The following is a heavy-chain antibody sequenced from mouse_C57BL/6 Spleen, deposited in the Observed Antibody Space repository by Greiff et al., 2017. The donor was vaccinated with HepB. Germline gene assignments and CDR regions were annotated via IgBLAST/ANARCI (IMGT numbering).Heavy chain of an antibody. CDR3: ARGSGSRFAY. CDR2: ISYDGSN. V-gene: IGHV3-6*01. J-gene: IGHJ3*01. D-gene: IGHD1-1*01. Sequence: EVQLQQSGPGLVKPSQSLSLTCSVTGYSITSGYYWNWIRQFPGNKLEWMGYISYDGSNNYNPSLKNRISITRDTSKNQFFLKLNSVTTEDTATYYCARGSGSRFAYWGQGTLVTVSA. CDR1: GYSITSGYY.